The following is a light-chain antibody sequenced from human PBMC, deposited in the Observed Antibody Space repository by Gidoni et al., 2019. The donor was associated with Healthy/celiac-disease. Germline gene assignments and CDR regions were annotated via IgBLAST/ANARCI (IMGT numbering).Light chain of an antibody. CDR1: QSISSY. J-gene: IGKJ1*01. CDR2: AAS. Sequence: DIQMTQSPSSLSASVGDSVTITCRASQSISSYLTWYQQKPGKAPKLLIYAASSVQSGVPSRCSGSGAGTDFTLTISSQQPEDFATYYCQQGYSTPRTFGQGTKVEIK. V-gene: IGKV1-39*01. CDR3: QQGYSTPRT.